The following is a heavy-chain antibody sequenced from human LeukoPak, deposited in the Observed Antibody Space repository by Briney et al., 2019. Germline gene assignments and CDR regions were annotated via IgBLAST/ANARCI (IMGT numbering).Heavy chain of an antibody. J-gene: IGHJ4*02. CDR1: GFTFSSYA. D-gene: IGHD3-10*01. CDR2: IWYDGSSK. CDR3: ARDPGFGDTLDY. V-gene: IGHV3-33*08. Sequence: GGSLRLSCAASGFTFSSYAMSWVRQAPGKGLEWVAVIWYDGSSKYYADSVKGRFTISRDNSKNTLYLQMNSLRAEDTAVYYCARDPGFGDTLDYWGQGTLVTVSS.